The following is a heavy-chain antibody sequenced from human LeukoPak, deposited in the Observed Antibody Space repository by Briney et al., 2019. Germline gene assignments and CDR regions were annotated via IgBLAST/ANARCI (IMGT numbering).Heavy chain of an antibody. V-gene: IGHV4-39*01. CDR3: ARSDVLTGYFTRKVGFDY. Sequence: SETLSLTCTVSGGSINSSSYYWGWIRQPPGGGLEWIGSIYYSGNTNYNPSLRSRVTISVDTPKNKFSLHLTSVTAADTALYRCARSDVLTGYFTRKVGFDYWGQGTVVTVSS. CDR1: GGSINSSSYY. J-gene: IGHJ4*02. D-gene: IGHD3-9*01. CDR2: IYYSGNT.